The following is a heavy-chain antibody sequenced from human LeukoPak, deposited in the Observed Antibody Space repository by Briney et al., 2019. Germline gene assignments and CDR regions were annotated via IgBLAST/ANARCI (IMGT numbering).Heavy chain of an antibody. V-gene: IGHV1-69*04. J-gene: IGHJ6*02. D-gene: IGHD6-6*01. CDR3: ARDSSSSSPSYYYGMDV. CDR2: IIPIFGIA. CDR1: GGTFSSYA. Sequence: ASVKVSCKASGGTFSSYAISWVGQPRGQGLDWMGRIIPIFGIANNARKFQGRVTITADKSTSTAYMELSSLRSEDTAVYYCARDSSSSSPSYYYGMDVWGQGTTVTVSS.